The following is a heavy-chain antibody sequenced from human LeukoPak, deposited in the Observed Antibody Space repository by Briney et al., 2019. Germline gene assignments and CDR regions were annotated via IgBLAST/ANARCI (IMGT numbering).Heavy chain of an antibody. D-gene: IGHD6-6*01. V-gene: IGHV3-23*01. CDR3: ARVGTLYSSSYYFDY. CDR2: ISGSGGST. CDR1: GFTFSSFA. J-gene: IGHJ4*02. Sequence: GGSLRLSCAASGFTFSSFAMSWVRQAPGKGLEWVSAISGSGGSTYYADSVRGRFTISRDNSKNTLYLQMNSLRAEDTAVYYCARVGTLYSSSYYFDYWGQGTLVTVSS.